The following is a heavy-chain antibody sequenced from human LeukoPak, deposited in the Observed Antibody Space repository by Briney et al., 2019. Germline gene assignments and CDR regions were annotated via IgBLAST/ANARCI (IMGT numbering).Heavy chain of an antibody. Sequence: ASVKVSCKASGGTFSSYAISWVRQAPGQGLEWMGGIIPIFGTANYAQKFQGRVTMTRDTSTSTVYMELSSLRSEDTAVYYCAREGSSGQLLWGQGSMVTVSS. CDR1: GGTFSSYA. D-gene: IGHD3-22*01. CDR3: AREGSSGQLL. CDR2: IIPIFGTA. V-gene: IGHV1-69*05. J-gene: IGHJ3*01.